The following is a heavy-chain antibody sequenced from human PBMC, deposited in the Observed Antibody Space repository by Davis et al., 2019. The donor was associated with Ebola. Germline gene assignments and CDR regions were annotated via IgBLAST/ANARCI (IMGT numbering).Heavy chain of an antibody. J-gene: IGHJ4*02. D-gene: IGHD1-1*01. CDR2: INHSGST. V-gene: IGHV4-34*01. Sequence: MPSETLSLTCAVYGGSFSGYYWSWIRQPPGKGLEWIGEINHSGSTNYNPSLKSRVTISVVTSKNQFSLKLSSVTAADTAVYYCARCSTTGTTGVDYWGQGTLVTVSS. CDR3: ARCSTTGTTGVDY. CDR1: GGSFSGYY.